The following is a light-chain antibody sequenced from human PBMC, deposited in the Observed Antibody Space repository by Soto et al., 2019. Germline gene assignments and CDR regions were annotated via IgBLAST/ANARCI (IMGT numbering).Light chain of an antibody. V-gene: IGKV4-1*01. CDR3: QPYYSRLIT. CDR1: QSVLYSYYNKSY. Sequence: DIALTQSPDSLALSLGERATMNCKSSQSVLYSYYNKSYLAWYQVKPGRPPKLLFSWASTRESGVPDRFSGGCSGTDFTLTISSLQAEDVAVYYCQPYYSRLITFSQGTRLES. J-gene: IGKJ5*01. CDR2: WAS.